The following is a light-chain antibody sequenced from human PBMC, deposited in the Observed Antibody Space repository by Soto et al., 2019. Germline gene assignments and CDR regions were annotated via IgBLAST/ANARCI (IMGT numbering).Light chain of an antibody. CDR3: QSYDSSLI. CDR1: SSNIGAGYD. V-gene: IGLV1-40*01. J-gene: IGLJ2*01. Sequence: QSVLTQPPSVSGAPGQRVTISCTGNSSNIGAGYDVHWYQQLPGAAPKLLIYGNNNRPSGVPDRFSGSKSGASASLTITGLQAEDEADYYCQSYDSSLIFGGGTKLTVL. CDR2: GNN.